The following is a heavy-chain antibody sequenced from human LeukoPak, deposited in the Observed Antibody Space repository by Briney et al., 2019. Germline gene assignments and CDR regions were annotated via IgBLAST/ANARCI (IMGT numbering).Heavy chain of an antibody. CDR1: GYTFTSYG. V-gene: IGHV1-18*01. J-gene: IGHJ5*02. CDR2: ISAYNGNT. D-gene: IGHD3-10*01. CDR3: ARLRGVTGNWFDP. Sequence: ASVEVSCKASGYTFTSYGISWVRQAPGQGLEWMGWISAYNGNTNYAQKLQGRVTMTRDTSISTAYMELSRLRSDDTAVYYCARLRGVTGNWFDPWGQGTLVTVSS.